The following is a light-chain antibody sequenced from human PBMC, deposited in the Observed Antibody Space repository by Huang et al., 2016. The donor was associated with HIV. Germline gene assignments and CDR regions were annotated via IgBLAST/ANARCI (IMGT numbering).Light chain of an antibody. V-gene: IGKV1D-13*01. CDR3: QQFNHYPFT. Sequence: AIQLTQSPSSLSASVGDRVTITCRASQGISSTLAWYQHKPGKAPNLLIYDAYTLESGVPSRFSGSGSGTDFTLTISSLQPEDFATYYCQQFNHYPFTFGGGTKVEIK. CDR2: DAY. CDR1: QGISST. J-gene: IGKJ4*01.